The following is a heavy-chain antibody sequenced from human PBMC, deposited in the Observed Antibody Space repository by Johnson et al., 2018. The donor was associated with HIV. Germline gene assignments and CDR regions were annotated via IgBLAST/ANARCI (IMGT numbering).Heavy chain of an antibody. J-gene: IGHJ3*02. V-gene: IGHV3-30*19. CDR2: IWYDGSNE. D-gene: IGHD5-18*01. CDR3: ARGDTAMGYDAFDI. Sequence: QVQLVESGGGVVQPGRSLRLSCAASGFTFSSYGMPWVRQAPGKGLEWVAVIWYDGSNEYYADSVKGRFTISRDNSKNTLYLQMNSLRAEDTAVYYCARGDTAMGYDAFDIWGQGTMVTVSS. CDR1: GFTFSSYG.